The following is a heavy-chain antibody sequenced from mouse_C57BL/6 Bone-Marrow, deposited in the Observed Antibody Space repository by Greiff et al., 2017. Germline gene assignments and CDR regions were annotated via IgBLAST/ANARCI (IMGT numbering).Heavy chain of an antibody. CDR3: ARGYYGSSYSYYFDY. CDR2: IYPGSGST. Sequence: QVQLQQPGAELVKPGASVKMSCKASGYTFTSYWITWVKQRPGQGLEWIGDIYPGSGSTNYNEKFKSKATLTVDTSSSTGYMQLSSLTSEDSAVYYCARGYYGSSYSYYFDYWGQGTTLTVSS. D-gene: IGHD1-1*01. CDR1: GYTFTSYW. J-gene: IGHJ2*01. V-gene: IGHV1-55*01.